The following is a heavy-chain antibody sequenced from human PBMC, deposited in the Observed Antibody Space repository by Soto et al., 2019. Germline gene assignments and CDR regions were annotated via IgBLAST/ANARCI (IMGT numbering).Heavy chain of an antibody. D-gene: IGHD3-22*01. CDR1: GGSISSYY. CDR2: IYYSGST. J-gene: IGHJ4*02. Sequence: PSETLSLTCTVSGGSISSYYWSWIRQPPGKGLEWIGYIYYSGSTNYNPSLKSRVTISVDMSKNQFSLKLSSVTAADTAVYYCAGSGYYPNYFDYWGQGTLVTVSS. CDR3: AGSGYYPNYFDY. V-gene: IGHV4-59*12.